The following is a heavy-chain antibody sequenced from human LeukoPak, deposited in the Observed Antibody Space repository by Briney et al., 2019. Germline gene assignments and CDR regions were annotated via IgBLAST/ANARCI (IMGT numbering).Heavy chain of an antibody. V-gene: IGHV3-21*01. J-gene: IGHJ3*02. CDR2: ISSSSSYI. CDR1: GFTFSSYS. CDR3: ARRPSPPDAFDI. Sequence: PGGSLRLSCAASGFTFSSYSMNWVRQAPGKGLEWVSSISSSSSYIYYADSVKGRFTISRDNAKNSLYLQMNSLRAEDTAVYYCARRPSPPDAFDIWGQGTMVTVSS.